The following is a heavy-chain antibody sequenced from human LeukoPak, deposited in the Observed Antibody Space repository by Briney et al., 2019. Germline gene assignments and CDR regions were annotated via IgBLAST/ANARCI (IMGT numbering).Heavy chain of an antibody. CDR1: GFTFSSYG. D-gene: IGHD3-9*01. J-gene: IGHJ6*02. CDR3: TRDLMDYDVSTGLHHYYMDV. Sequence: GGSLRLSCAASGFTFSSYGMHWVRQAPGQGLEWVSAISGSGGSTYYADSVKGRFTISRDNSKNTLYLQMNTLRVEDTAVYYCTRDLMDYDVSTGLHHYYMDVWGQGTTVTVSS. CDR2: ISGSGGST. V-gene: IGHV3-23*01.